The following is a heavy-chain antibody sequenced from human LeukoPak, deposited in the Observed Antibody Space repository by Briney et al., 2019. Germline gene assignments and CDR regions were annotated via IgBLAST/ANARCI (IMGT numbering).Heavy chain of an antibody. J-gene: IGHJ6*02. CDR1: GFTFDDCA. CDR2: ISWNSCSI. Sequence: SLRLSCAASGFTFDDCAMHWVRPAPGKGLEWVSGISWNSCSIGYADSVKGRFTIPRDNAKNSLYLQMNSLRAEDTALYSCAKDLLSGMDVWGQGTTVTVSS. D-gene: IGHD3-9*01. CDR3: AKDLLSGMDV. V-gene: IGHV3-9*01.